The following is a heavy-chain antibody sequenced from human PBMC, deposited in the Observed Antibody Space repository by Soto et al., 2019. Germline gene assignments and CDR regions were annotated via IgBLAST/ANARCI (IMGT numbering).Heavy chain of an antibody. CDR2: IKQDGSEK. J-gene: IGHJ6*02. CDR3: ARFSSSSIYYYYYYGMDV. V-gene: IGHV3-7*03. CDR1: GFTFSSYW. Sequence: PGGSLRLSCAASGFTFSSYWMSRVGQAPGKGLEWVANIKQDGSEKYYVDSVKGRFTISRDNAKNSLYLQMNSLRAEDTAVYYCARFSSSSIYYYYYYGMDVWGQGTTVTVSS. D-gene: IGHD6-6*01.